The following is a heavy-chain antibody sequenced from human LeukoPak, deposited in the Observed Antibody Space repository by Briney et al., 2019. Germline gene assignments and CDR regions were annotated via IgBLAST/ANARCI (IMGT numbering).Heavy chain of an antibody. V-gene: IGHV4-34*01. Sequence: SETLSLTCAVYGGSFSGYYWSWIRQPPAKGVEWIGEINHNGSTNYNPPLKNRVTISVDTSKNQFSLKLSSVTAADTAVYYCARGLNRYSSSWYGRGDWFDPWGQGTLVTVSS. D-gene: IGHD6-13*01. CDR3: ARGLNRYSSSWYGRGDWFDP. J-gene: IGHJ5*02. CDR2: INHNGST. CDR1: GGSFSGYY.